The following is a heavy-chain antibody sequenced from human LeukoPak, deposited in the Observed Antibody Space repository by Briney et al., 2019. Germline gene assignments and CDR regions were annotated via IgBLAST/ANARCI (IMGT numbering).Heavy chain of an antibody. D-gene: IGHD2/OR15-2a*01. CDR1: GFTFSSYG. V-gene: IGHV3-30*03. CDR3: ARGENSKTYPVPGY. CDR2: ISYDGSNK. J-gene: IGHJ4*02. Sequence: GKSLRPSCAASGFTFSSYGMHWVRQAPGKGLEWVAVISYDGSNKYYIDSVKGRFTISRDNSKNTLYLQMNSLRAEDTAVYYCARGENSKTYPVPGYWGQGTLVTVSP.